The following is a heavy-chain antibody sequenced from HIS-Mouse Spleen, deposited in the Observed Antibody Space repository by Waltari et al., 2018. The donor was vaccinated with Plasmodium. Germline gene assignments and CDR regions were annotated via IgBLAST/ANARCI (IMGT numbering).Heavy chain of an antibody. CDR1: GGSFSGYY. CDR2: INQSGST. V-gene: IGHV4-34*01. D-gene: IGHD4-17*01. CDR3: ARTGDYGGNS. J-gene: IGHJ4*02. Sequence: QVQLQQWGAGLLKPSETLSLTCAVYGGSFSGYYWSWIRQPPGKGLEWIGEINQSGSTNYNPSLKSRVTISVDTSKNQFSLKRSSVTAADTAVYYCARTGDYGGNSWGQGTLVTVSS.